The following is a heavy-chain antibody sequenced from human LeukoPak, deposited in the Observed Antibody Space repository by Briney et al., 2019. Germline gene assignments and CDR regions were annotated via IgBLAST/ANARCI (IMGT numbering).Heavy chain of an antibody. D-gene: IGHD2-21*02. CDR2: IYTSGST. V-gene: IGHV4-4*07. CDR3: AREGGFVVVTAPYYFDY. Sequence: SETLSLTCTVSGGSISSYYWSWIRQPAGKGLEWIGRIYTSGSTNYNPSLKSRVTISVDKSKNQFSLKLSSVTAADTAVYYCAREGGFVVVTAPYYFDYWGQGTLVTVSS. CDR1: GGSISSYY. J-gene: IGHJ4*02.